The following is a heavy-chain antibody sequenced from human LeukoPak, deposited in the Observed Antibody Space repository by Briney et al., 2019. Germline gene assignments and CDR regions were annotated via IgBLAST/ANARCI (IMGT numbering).Heavy chain of an antibody. Sequence: PGGSLRLSCAASGFTFSTYSLNWVRQAPGKGLEWVSSISSSSSYIYYADSVKGRFTISRDNAKNSLYLQMNSLRAEDTAVYYCARDPRTGTIDYWGQGTLVTVSS. CDR1: GFTFSTYS. CDR2: ISSSSSYI. CDR3: ARDPRTGTIDY. D-gene: IGHD1-1*01. V-gene: IGHV3-21*01. J-gene: IGHJ4*02.